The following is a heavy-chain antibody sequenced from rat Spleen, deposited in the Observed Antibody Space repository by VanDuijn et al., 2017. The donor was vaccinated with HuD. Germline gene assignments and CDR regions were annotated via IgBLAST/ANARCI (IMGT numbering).Heavy chain of an antibody. J-gene: IGHJ2*01. Sequence: EVQLVESGGGLVQPGRSLKLSCVVSGFTFSDYYMAWVRQAPKKGLEWVASISYEGSSTYYRDSVKGRFTISRDNVKSTLYLQMDSLRSEDTATYFCARQNWPYYFDYWGQGVMVTVSS. CDR2: ISYEGSST. D-gene: IGHD5-1*01. V-gene: IGHV5-7*01. CDR3: ARQNWPYYFDY. CDR1: GFTFSDYY.